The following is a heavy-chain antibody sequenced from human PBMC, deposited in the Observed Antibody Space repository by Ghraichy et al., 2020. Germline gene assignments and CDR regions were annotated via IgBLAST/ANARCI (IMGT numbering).Heavy chain of an antibody. Sequence: SETLSLTCSVSGDSISSGTYFWNWIRQPAGKGLQWIGRISARGTTNYTPSLKSRLTFSMDTSKNQFSLKLSSVTAADTAVYYCARAGSSNFDPVDRWVQGTLVTVSS. J-gene: IGHJ5*02. CDR2: ISARGTT. V-gene: IGHV4-61*02. CDR1: GDSISSGTYF. CDR3: ARAGSSNFDPVDR. D-gene: IGHD4-11*01.